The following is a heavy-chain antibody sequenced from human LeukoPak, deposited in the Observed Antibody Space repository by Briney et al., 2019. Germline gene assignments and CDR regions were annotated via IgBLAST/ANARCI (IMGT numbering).Heavy chain of an antibody. CDR1: GLTFSTHA. CDR3: EIKEGFRGGGYWGY. J-gene: IGHJ4*02. D-gene: IGHD2-8*02. Sequence: GGSLRLSCAASGLTFSTHAMIWVWVRQAPGKGLEWFSALNGATAVTYYAYSVKGRFALSRHSSDSTLYLQMNSQGVEATAMYYWEIKEGFRGGGYWGYWGQGTQVAVSS. CDR2: LNGATAVT. V-gene: IGHV3-23*01.